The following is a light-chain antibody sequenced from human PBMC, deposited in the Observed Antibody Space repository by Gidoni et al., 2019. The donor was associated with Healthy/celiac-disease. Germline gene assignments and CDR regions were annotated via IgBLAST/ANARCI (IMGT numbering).Light chain of an antibody. Sequence: EIVLTHSPGTLSLSSAEGATLSCWATQSSSSSYLAWYHQKPGQAPRLLIYGASSRATGIPDRFSGSGSGTDFTLTISRLEPEDFAVYYCQQYSSSLWTFGQGTKLEIK. CDR1: QSSSSSY. CDR2: GAS. J-gene: IGKJ1*01. CDR3: QQYSSSLWT. V-gene: IGKV3-20*01.